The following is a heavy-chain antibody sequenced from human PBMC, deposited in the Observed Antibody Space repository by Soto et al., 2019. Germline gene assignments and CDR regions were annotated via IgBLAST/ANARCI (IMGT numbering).Heavy chain of an antibody. D-gene: IGHD2-21*01. V-gene: IGHV4-31*03. CDR1: GDSISRGGYY. CDR2: IYHSGST. J-gene: IGHJ5*02. CDR3: ARDGAGAYGLGWFDP. Sequence: QVQLQESGPGLVKPSQTLSLTCTVSGDSISRGGYYWNWIRQHPRKGLEWIGYIYHSGSTNYNLSLKSRVTISVDTSKNQLSLELSSVTAADTAIYYCARDGAGAYGLGWFDPWGQGILVTVSS.